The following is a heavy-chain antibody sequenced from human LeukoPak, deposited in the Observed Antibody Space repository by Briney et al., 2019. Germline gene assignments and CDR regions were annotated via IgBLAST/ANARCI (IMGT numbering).Heavy chain of an antibody. Sequence: PSQTLSLTCTVSGGSISSGDYYWSWIRQPPGKGLEWIGYIYYSGSTYYNPSLKSRVTISVDTSKNQFSLKLSSVTAADTAVYYCAAGVDFWSGYYFDYWGQGTLVTVSS. CDR1: GGSISSGDYY. J-gene: IGHJ4*02. V-gene: IGHV4-30-4*08. CDR3: AAGVDFWSGYYFDY. D-gene: IGHD3-3*01. CDR2: IYYSGST.